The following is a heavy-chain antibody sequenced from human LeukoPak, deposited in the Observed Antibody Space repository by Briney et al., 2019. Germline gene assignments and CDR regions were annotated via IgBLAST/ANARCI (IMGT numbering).Heavy chain of an antibody. V-gene: IGHV1-69*01. J-gene: IGHJ1*01. D-gene: IGHD2-2*01. CDR3: ARDLPHLRYCSSTSCPSAEYSQH. CDR2: IIPIFGTA. CDR1: GGTFSSYA. Sequence: SVKVSCKASGGTFSSYAISWVRQAPGQGLEWMGGIIPIFGTANYAQKFQGRVTITADESTSTAYMELSSLRSEDTAVYYCARDLPHLRYCSSTSCPSAEYSQHWGQGTLVTVSS.